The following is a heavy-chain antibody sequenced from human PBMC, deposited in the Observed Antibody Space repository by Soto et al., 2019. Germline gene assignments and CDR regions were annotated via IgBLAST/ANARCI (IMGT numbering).Heavy chain of an antibody. D-gene: IGHD1-26*01. CDR1: GFTFYSYA. CDR3: AKATGLVGASHYFDY. Sequence: LRLSCAASGFTFYSYAMSWVRQAPGMGLEWVSSISGSGGSIQYAESVKGRFTISRDDSKDTLYLQMNTLRAEDTARYYCAKATGLVGASHYFDYWGRGTLVTVSS. CDR2: ISGSGGSI. V-gene: IGHV3-23*01. J-gene: IGHJ4*02.